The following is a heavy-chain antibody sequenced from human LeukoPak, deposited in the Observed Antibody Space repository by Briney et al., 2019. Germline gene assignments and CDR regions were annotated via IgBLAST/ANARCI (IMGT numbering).Heavy chain of an antibody. D-gene: IGHD3-10*01. CDR3: ASSSNYYGSGSYYNEFSYYYMDV. J-gene: IGHJ6*03. CDR1: GFTFDDYG. Sequence: GGSLRLSCAASGFTFDDYGMSWVRQAPGEGLEWVSGINWNGGSTGYADSVKGRFTISRDNAKNSLYLQMNSLRAEDTALYYCASSSNYYGSGSYYNEFSYYYMDVWGKGTTVTVSS. CDR2: INWNGGST. V-gene: IGHV3-20*04.